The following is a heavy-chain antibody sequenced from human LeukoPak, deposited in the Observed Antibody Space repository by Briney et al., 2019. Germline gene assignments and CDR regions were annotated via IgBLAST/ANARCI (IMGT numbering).Heavy chain of an antibody. Sequence: PLETLSLTCAVSGGSISSSSYYWGWIRQPPGKGLEWIGSIYYSGSTYYNPSLKSRVTISVDTSKNQFSLKLSSVTAADTAVYYCARALGDYPFDYWGQGTLVTVSS. D-gene: IGHD4-17*01. CDR2: IYYSGST. CDR1: GGSISSSSYY. CDR3: ARALGDYPFDY. V-gene: IGHV4-39*01. J-gene: IGHJ4*02.